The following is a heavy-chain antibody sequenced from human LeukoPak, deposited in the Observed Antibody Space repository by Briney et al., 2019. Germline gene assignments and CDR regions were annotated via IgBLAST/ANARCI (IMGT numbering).Heavy chain of an antibody. Sequence: SETLSLTCAVSGGSISSGGYPWSWIRQPPGKGLEWIGYIYHSGSTYYNSSPKSRVTISVDRSKNQFSLKLSSVTAADTAVYYCARGVATPDLDYYFDYWGQGTLVTVSS. CDR3: ARGVATPDLDYYFDY. J-gene: IGHJ4*02. D-gene: IGHD5-12*01. CDR1: GGSISSGGYP. V-gene: IGHV4-30-2*01. CDR2: IYHSGST.